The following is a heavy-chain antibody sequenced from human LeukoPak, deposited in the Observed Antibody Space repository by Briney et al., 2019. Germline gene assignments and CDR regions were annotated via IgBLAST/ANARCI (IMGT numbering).Heavy chain of an antibody. CDR3: ARHVGFITMVRGVINNNWFDP. CDR2: IYYSGGP. V-gene: IGHV4-39*01. D-gene: IGHD3-10*01. Sequence: SSETLSLTCTVSGGSISSSDYYWGWIRQPPGKGLEWIGSIYYSGGPYYNPSLKSRVTISVDTSKKQFSLKLSSVTAADTAVYYCARHVGFITMVRGVINNNWFDPWGQGTLVTVSS. CDR1: GGSISSSDYY. J-gene: IGHJ5*02.